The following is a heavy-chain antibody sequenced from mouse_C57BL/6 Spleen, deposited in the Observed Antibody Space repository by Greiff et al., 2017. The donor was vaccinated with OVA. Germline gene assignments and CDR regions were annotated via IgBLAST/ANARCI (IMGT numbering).Heavy chain of an antibody. D-gene: IGHD5-5*01. CDR3: ARAYLYYFDY. Sequence: QVQLQQSGAELVKPGASVKLSCKASGYTFTSYWMQWVKQRPGQGLEWIGEIDPSDSYTNHNQKFKGKATLTVDTSSSTAYMQLSSLTSEDSAVYYCARAYLYYFDYWGQGTTRTVSS. CDR1: GYTFTSYW. J-gene: IGHJ2*01. CDR2: IDPSDSYT. V-gene: IGHV1-50*01.